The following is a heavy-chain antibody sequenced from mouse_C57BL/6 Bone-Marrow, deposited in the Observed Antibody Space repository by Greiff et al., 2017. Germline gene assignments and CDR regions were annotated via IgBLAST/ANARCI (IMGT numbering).Heavy chain of an antibody. J-gene: IGHJ3*01. Sequence: VQLVESGAELARPGASVKLSCKASGYTFTSYGISWVKQRTGQGLEWIGEIYPRSGNTYYNEKFKGKATLTADKSSSTAYMELRSLTSEDSAVYFCARRGIYYGYDGWFAYWGQGTLVTVSA. CDR2: IYPRSGNT. CDR3: ARRGIYYGYDGWFAY. CDR1: GYTFTSYG. V-gene: IGHV1-81*01. D-gene: IGHD2-2*01.